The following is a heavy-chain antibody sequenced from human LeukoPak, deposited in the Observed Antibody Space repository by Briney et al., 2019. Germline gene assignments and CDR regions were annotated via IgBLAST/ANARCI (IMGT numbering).Heavy chain of an antibody. J-gene: IGHJ6*03. D-gene: IGHD3-3*01. CDR3: ARIMGYDFWSGYYPHYYYYYMDV. CDR1: GFTFSSYW. CDR2: IKQDGSEK. V-gene: IGHV3-7*01. Sequence: GGSLRLSCAASGFTFSSYWVSWVRQAPGKGLEWVANIKQDGSEKYYVDSVKGRFTISRDNAKNSLYLQMNSLRAEDTAVYYCARIMGYDFWSGYYPHYYYYYMDVWGKGTTVTVSS.